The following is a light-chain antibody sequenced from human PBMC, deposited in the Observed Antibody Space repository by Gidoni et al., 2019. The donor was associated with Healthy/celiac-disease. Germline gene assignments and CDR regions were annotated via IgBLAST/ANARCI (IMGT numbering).Light chain of an antibody. Sequence: QSALTQPASVSGSPGQSITISCTGTSSDVGGYNSVSWYQQHPGKAPKLMIYDVSNRPSGVSNRFSGSKSGNTASLTISGLQAEDEADYSCSSYTSSSTLVFGGGTKLPVL. V-gene: IGLV2-14*01. J-gene: IGLJ2*01. CDR1: SSDVGGYNS. CDR2: DVS. CDR3: SSYTSSSTLV.